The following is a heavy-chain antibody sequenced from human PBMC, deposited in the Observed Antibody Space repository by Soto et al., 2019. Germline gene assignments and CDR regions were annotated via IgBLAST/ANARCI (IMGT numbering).Heavy chain of an antibody. Sequence: QVHLLLQSGAEVKKPGSSVKVSCKASGGTPSNSAISWVRQAPGQGLEWMGGIIPVFGLVKYAQNFQGRVTITADETTNPAYMELSSLRPEDTAVYYCAGGRIGVVESRAYYGMDVWGQGTTVTVSS. CDR3: AGGRIGVVESRAYYGMDV. CDR2: IIPVFGLV. J-gene: IGHJ6*02. D-gene: IGHD3-22*01. V-gene: IGHV1-69*01. CDR1: GGTPSNSA.